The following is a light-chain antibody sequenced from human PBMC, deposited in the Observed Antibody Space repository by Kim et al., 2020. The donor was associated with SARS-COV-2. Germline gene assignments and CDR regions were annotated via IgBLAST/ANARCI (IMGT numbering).Light chain of an antibody. CDR1: KWGDKD. CDR2: KGS. CDR3: QAWDSSTVV. Sequence: YQGQTASDTSSEEKWGDKDAYWYQQEPGQAPVLVIYKGSKQASGIPEQFSGSNSGSTATLTISRTQAMDEADYYCQAWDSSTVVFGGGTQLTVL. J-gene: IGLJ2*01. V-gene: IGLV3-1*01.